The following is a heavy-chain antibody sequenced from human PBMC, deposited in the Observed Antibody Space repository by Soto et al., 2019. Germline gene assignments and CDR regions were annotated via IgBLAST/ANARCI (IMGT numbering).Heavy chain of an antibody. CDR3: ARDRGDFWSGYYTVNAFDI. V-gene: IGHV4-59*01. D-gene: IGHD3-3*01. CDR1: GGSISSYY. Sequence: SETLSLTCTVSGGSISSYYWSWIRQPPGKGLEWIGYIYYSGSTNYNPSLKSRVTISVDTSKNQFSLKLSSVTAADTAVYYCARDRGDFWSGYYTVNAFDIWGQGTMVTVSS. J-gene: IGHJ3*02. CDR2: IYYSGST.